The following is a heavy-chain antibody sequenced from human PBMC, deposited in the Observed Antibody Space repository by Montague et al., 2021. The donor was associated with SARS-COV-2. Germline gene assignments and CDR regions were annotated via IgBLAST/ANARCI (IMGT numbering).Heavy chain of an antibody. CDR3: ARAIGSMYSSGWYYYYYGMDV. Sequence: SETLSLTCTVSGGSISSYYWSWIRQPPGKGPEWIGYIYHSGSTNYNPSLKSRVTISVDTSKNQFSLKLSSVTAADTAVYYCARAIGSMYSSGWYYYYYGMDVWGQGTTVTVSS. J-gene: IGHJ6*02. CDR2: IYHSGST. V-gene: IGHV4-59*01. D-gene: IGHD6-19*01. CDR1: GGSISSYY.